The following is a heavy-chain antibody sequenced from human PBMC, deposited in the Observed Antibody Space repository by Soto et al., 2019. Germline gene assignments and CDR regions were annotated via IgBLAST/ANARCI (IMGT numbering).Heavy chain of an antibody. J-gene: IGHJ5*02. CDR2: IYHSGST. CDR1: GGSISSGGYS. V-gene: IGHV4-30-2*01. Sequence: SETLSLTCAVSGGSISSGGYSWSWIRQPPGKGLEWIGYIYHSGSTYYNPSLKSRVTISVDRSKNQFSLKLSSVTAADTAVYYCARCGGDCYSSWFDPWGQGTLVTVSS. CDR3: ARCGGDCYSSWFDP. D-gene: IGHD2-21*02.